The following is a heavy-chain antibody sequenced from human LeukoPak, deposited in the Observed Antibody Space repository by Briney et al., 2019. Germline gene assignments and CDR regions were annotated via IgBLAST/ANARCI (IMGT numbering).Heavy chain of an antibody. V-gene: IGHV4-59*02. CDR2: VYFSGDT. J-gene: IGHJ6*03. CDR1: RGSVTSYY. Sequence: SETLSLTCIVSRGSVTSYYWSWIRQPPGKGLEWIGDVYFSGDTKYNPSLQSRATISLDTSQNQFSLRLRSVTAADTAVYYCARVYDSGSQAYFYYMDVWGKGTTVTISS. CDR3: ARVYDSGSQAYFYYMDV. D-gene: IGHD3-10*01.